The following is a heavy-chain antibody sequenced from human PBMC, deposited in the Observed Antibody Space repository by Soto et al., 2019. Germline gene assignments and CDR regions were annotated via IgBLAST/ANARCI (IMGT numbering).Heavy chain of an antibody. V-gene: IGHV3-30*18. CDR1: GFTFSSYG. J-gene: IGHJ5*02. D-gene: IGHD3-16*02. CDR2: ISYDGSNK. Sequence: QVQLVESGGGVVQPGRSLRLSCAASGFTFSSYGMHWVRQAPGKGLELVAVISYDGSNKYYADSVKGRFTISRDNSKNTLYLQMNSLRAEDTAVYYCAKIWGSYRYTGVNWFDPWGQGTLVPVSS. CDR3: AKIWGSYRYTGVNWFDP.